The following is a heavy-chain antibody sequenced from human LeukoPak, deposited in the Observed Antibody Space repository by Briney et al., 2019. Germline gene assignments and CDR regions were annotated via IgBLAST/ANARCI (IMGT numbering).Heavy chain of an antibody. Sequence: SETLSLTCSGSGGSITDDNCYWGWIRQPPGKGLEGIGAIYYRGTTSYRPSLERLVTISVDTSKTQFSLKLDSVTAADTSASYCARPRYYYPKSAFSFASWGQGTLVTVSS. J-gene: IGHJ4*02. V-gene: IGHV4-39*01. CDR3: ARPRYYYPKSAFSFAS. CDR2: IYYRGTT. D-gene: IGHD3-10*01. CDR1: GGSITDDNCY.